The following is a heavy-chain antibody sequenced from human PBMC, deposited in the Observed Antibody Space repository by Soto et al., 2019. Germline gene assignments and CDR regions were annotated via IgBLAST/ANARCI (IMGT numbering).Heavy chain of an antibody. CDR2: ISYDGSNK. Sequence: PGGSLRLSCAASGFTFSSYGMHWVRQAPGKGLEWVAVISYDGSNKYYADSVKGRFTISRDNSKNTLYLQMNSLRAEDTAVYYCAKPSSSYDSTHAFDIWGQGTMVTVSS. CDR3: AKPSSSYDSTHAFDI. CDR1: GFTFSSYG. V-gene: IGHV3-30*18. D-gene: IGHD3-22*01. J-gene: IGHJ3*02.